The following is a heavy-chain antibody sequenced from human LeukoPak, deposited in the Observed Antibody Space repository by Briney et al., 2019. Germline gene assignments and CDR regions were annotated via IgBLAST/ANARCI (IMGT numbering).Heavy chain of an antibody. CDR1: GFILSPYS. Sequence: PGGSLRLSCAASGFILSPYSMNWVRQAPGKGLEWVSSIGSSSTYIYYADSVKGRFTISRDNAKNSLDLQMNSLRAEDTAVYYCASSGWPYYFDYWGQGTLVTVSS. J-gene: IGHJ4*02. V-gene: IGHV3-21*01. CDR2: IGSSSTYI. D-gene: IGHD6-19*01. CDR3: ASSGWPYYFDY.